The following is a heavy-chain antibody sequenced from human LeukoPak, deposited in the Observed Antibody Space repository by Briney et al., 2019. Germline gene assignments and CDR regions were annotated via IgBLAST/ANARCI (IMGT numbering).Heavy chain of an antibody. D-gene: IGHD6-13*01. Sequence: LSETLSLTCAVYGGSFSGYYWSWIRQPPGKGLEWIGEINHSGSTNYNPSLKSRVTISVDTSKNQFSLKLSSVTAADTAVYYCARVYSTTPDYYYYGMDVWGQGTTVTVSS. CDR3: ARVYSTTPDYYYYGMDV. V-gene: IGHV4-34*01. CDR2: INHSGST. J-gene: IGHJ6*02. CDR1: GGSFSGYY.